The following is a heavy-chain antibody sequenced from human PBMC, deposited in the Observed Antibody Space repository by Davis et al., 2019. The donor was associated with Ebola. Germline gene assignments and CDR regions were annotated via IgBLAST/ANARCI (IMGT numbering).Heavy chain of an antibody. V-gene: IGHV3-30*03. Sequence: GESLKISCVTSGFTFSNYGIHWVRQAPGKGLEWVAVISYDGSNKYYADSVKGRFTISRDNSKNTLYLQMNSLRYEDTAVYYCATENLNEYYFDNWGQGTLVTVSS. CDR1: GFTFSNYG. CDR2: ISYDGSNK. D-gene: IGHD1-1*01. J-gene: IGHJ4*02. CDR3: ATENLNEYYFDN.